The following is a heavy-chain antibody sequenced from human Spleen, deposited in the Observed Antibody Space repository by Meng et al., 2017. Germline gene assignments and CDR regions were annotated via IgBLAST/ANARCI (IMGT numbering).Heavy chain of an antibody. D-gene: IGHD2/OR15-2a*01. CDR1: GDTCTNYN. CDR3: ATARNSPSPFDS. CDR2: FAPILKTS. Sequence: VPLARSGAAVREPGTSVKVPCNTTGDTCTNYNINWMRQAPAQGLEWMGRFAPILKTSHYAQKFQGRVAISADTSTATTYMELSSLRFDDTAVYYCATARNSPSPFDSWGQGTLVTVSS. J-gene: IGHJ4*02. V-gene: IGHV1-69*08.